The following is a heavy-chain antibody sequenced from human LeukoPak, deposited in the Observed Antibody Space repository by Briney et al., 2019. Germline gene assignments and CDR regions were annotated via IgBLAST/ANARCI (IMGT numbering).Heavy chain of an antibody. CDR3: ARDLSVGARPDLGFDY. J-gene: IGHJ4*02. CDR1: GFTFSSYS. CDR2: ISSSSSYI. Sequence: GGSLRLSCAASGFTFSSYSMNWVRQAPGKGLEWVSSISSSSSYIYYTDSVKGRFTLSRDNAKKSLYLQMNSLRAEDTAVYYCARDLSVGARPDLGFDYWGQGTLVTVSS. V-gene: IGHV3-21*01. D-gene: IGHD1-26*01.